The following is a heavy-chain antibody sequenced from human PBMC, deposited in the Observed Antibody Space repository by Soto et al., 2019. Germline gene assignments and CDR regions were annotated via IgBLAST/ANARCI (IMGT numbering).Heavy chain of an antibody. D-gene: IGHD2-2*01. CDR1: GGSISSGGYY. J-gene: IGHJ5*02. V-gene: IGHV4-31*03. Sequence: QVQLQESGPGLVKPSQTLSLTCTVSGGSISSGGYYWSWIRQHPGKGLEWIGYIYYSGSTYYNPSLKSRVTISVDTSKNQFSLKLSSVTAADTAVYYCARGGYCSSTSCYNWFDPWGQGTLVTVSS. CDR3: ARGGYCSSTSCYNWFDP. CDR2: IYYSGST.